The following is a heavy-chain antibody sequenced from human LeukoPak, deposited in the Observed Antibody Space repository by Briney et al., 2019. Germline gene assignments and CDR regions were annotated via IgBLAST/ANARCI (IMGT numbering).Heavy chain of an antibody. Sequence: GASVKVSSTASGYTFTIYGISCVRQAPGHELEWMGWISAYNGNTNYAQKLQGRVTITTDTSTSTAYMEQRSLRSDDTAVYYCARVSRGSYLQSDYWGQGTLVTVSS. CDR3: ARVSRGSYLQSDY. D-gene: IGHD1-26*01. CDR2: ISAYNGNT. J-gene: IGHJ4*02. CDR1: GYTFTIYG. V-gene: IGHV1-18*01.